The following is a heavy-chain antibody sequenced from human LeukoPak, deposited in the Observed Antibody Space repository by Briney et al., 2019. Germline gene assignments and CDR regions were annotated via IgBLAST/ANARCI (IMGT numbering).Heavy chain of an antibody. CDR2: MNPNSGNT. CDR3: ALGRNFLSYFDY. CDR1: GYTFTSYD. J-gene: IGHJ4*02. Sequence: GASVKVSCKASGYTFTSYDISWVRQATGQGLEWMGWMNPNSGNTGYAQKFQGRITMTRDTSITTAYMELSSLKSEDTAVYYCALGRNFLSYFDYWGQGTLITVSS. V-gene: IGHV1-8*01. D-gene: IGHD2/OR15-2a*01.